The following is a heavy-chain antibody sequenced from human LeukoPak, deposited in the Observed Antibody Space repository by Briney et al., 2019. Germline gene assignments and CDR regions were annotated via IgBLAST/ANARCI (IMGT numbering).Heavy chain of an antibody. D-gene: IGHD3-22*01. J-gene: IGHJ3*02. CDR1: GGTFSSYA. V-gene: IGHV1-69*13. CDR3: ARDRYDSSGYYQFYDAFDI. Sequence: SVKVSCRASGGTFSSYAISWVRQAPGQGLEWMGGIIPIFGTANYAQKFQGRVTITADESTSTAYMELSSLRSEDTAVYYCARDRYDSSGYYQFYDAFDIWGQGTMVTVSS. CDR2: IIPIFGTA.